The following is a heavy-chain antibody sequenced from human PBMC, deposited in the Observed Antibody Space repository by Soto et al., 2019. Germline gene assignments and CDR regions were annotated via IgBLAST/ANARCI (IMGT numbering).Heavy chain of an antibody. CDR2: IYYSGST. Sequence: SETLSLTCTVSGGSISSGDYYWSWIRQPPGKGLEWIGYIYYSGSTYYNPSLKSRVTISVDTSKNQFSLRLSSVTAADTAVYYCARIRFLEWLHYFDYWGQGTLVTVSS. J-gene: IGHJ4*02. CDR3: ARIRFLEWLHYFDY. CDR1: GGSISSGDYY. D-gene: IGHD3-3*01. V-gene: IGHV4-30-4*01.